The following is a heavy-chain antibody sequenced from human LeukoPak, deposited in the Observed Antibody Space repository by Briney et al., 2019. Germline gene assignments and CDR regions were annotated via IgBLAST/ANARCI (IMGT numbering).Heavy chain of an antibody. J-gene: IGHJ4*02. CDR1: GFTFSSYS. CDR2: ISSSSSYI. D-gene: IGHD3-10*01. Sequence: GGSLRLSCAASGFTFSSYSMNWVRQAPRKGLEWVSSISSSSSYIYYADSVKGRFTISRDNAKNSLYLQMNSLRAEDTAVYFCARSMVRGVITTFDYWGQGTLVTVSS. V-gene: IGHV3-21*01. CDR3: ARSMVRGVITTFDY.